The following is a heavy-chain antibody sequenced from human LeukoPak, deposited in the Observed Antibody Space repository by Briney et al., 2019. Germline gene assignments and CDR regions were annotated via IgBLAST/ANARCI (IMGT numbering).Heavy chain of an antibody. V-gene: IGHV3-15*01. CDR2: IKSKTDGGTT. CDR1: GFTFSNAR. D-gene: IGHD3-22*01. Sequence: GGSLRLSXAASGFTFSNARMSWVRQAPGKGLEWVGRIKSKTDGGTTDYAAPVKGRFTISRDDSKNTLYLQMNSLKTEDTAVYYCTTDRYYDSSGYYYFDYWGQGTLVTVSS. CDR3: TTDRYYDSSGYYYFDY. J-gene: IGHJ4*02.